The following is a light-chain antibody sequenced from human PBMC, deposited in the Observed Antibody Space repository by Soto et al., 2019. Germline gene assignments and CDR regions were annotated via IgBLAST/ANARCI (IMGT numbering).Light chain of an antibody. CDR3: QQYNNWPLT. Sequence: EIVLTQSPATLSLSPGERATLSCRASQSVTSSYLAWYQQKPGQAPRLLIYGASTRATDIPARFSGSGSGTEFTLTISSLQSEDFALYYCQQYNNWPLTFGGGTKVDIK. V-gene: IGKV3-15*01. CDR2: GAS. J-gene: IGKJ4*01. CDR1: QSVTSSY.